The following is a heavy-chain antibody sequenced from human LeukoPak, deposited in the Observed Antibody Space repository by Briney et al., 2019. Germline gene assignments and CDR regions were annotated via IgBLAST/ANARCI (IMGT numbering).Heavy chain of an antibody. Sequence: ASVKVSCKASGYTFTGYYMHWVRQAPGQGLEWMGWINPNSGGTNYAQKFQGGVTMTRDTSISTAYMELSRLRSDDTAVYYCARDIITMVRGVIGYWGQGTLVTVSS. V-gene: IGHV1-2*02. CDR2: INPNSGGT. CDR3: ARDIITMVRGVIGY. J-gene: IGHJ4*02. CDR1: GYTFTGYY. D-gene: IGHD3-10*01.